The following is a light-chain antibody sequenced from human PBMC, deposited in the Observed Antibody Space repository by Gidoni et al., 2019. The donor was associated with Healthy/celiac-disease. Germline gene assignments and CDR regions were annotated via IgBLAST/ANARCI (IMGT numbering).Light chain of an antibody. CDR2: DAS. CDR3: QQRSNWPLT. J-gene: IGKJ4*01. Sequence: DIVLTQSPATLSLSPGESATLSCRASQSVSSYLAWYQQKPGQAPSLLIYDASTRATVIPARFSGSGSRTDFTLTVSRLVPEDFAVYYCQQRSNWPLTFGGGTKVEIK. V-gene: IGKV3-11*01. CDR1: QSVSSY.